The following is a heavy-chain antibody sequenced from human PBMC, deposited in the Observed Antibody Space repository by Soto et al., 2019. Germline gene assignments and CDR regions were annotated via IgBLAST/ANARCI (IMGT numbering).Heavy chain of an antibody. CDR2: IKSKSAGGTT. Sequence: EVQLVESGGGLVKPGESLRLSCAASGLTFSNAWMSWVRQTPGKGLEWVGRIKSKSAGGTTDYAAPVKGRFTISRDDSKYTLYLQMNSLKTDDTAVYYCTTDLFLGGMDVWGQGTTVTVSS. CDR1: GLTFSNAW. J-gene: IGHJ6*02. V-gene: IGHV3-15*01. CDR3: TTDLFLGGMDV.